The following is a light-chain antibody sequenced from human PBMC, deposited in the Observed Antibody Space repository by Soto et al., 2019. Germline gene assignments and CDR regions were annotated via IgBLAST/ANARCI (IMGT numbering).Light chain of an antibody. Sequence: EIVMTQSPATLSVSPGERATLSCRASQSVSSNLAWYQQKPGQAPRLLIYGASTRATGLPARFSGSGSGTEFTLTISSLQSEDFAVYYCQHYSYWPRTFGQGTQVEIK. CDR3: QHYSYWPRT. CDR1: QSVSSN. J-gene: IGKJ1*01. V-gene: IGKV3-15*01. CDR2: GAS.